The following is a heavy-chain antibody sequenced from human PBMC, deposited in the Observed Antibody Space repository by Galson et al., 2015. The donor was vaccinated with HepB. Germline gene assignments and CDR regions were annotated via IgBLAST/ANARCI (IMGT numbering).Heavy chain of an antibody. CDR1: GFGFDTNA. V-gene: IGHV3-23*01. Sequence: SLRLSCAASGFGFDTNAMSWVRQAPGKGLEWISGISGNGDSTFYGDSVKGRFTVSRDNSKNLLYLQINSLRAEDTGLYFCAKGYGLFDPWGHGILVTVSS. CDR2: ISGNGDST. D-gene: IGHD5-18*01. J-gene: IGHJ5*02. CDR3: AKGYGLFDP.